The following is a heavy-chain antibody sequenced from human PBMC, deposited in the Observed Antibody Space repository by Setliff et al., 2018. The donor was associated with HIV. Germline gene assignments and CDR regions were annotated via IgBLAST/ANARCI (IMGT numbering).Heavy chain of an antibody. Sequence: GGSLRLSCAVSGITFSSYSMNWVRQAPGKGLAWVSGLSGSGVGTYYADSVKGRFTISRDNAKNALYLQMNSLTAEDTAVYYCARDVSWRVRTYIDYWGQGTLVTVSS. D-gene: IGHD3-3*01. CDR1: GITFSSYS. CDR3: ARDVSWRVRTYIDY. J-gene: IGHJ4*02. V-gene: IGHV3-21*01. CDR2: LSGSGVGT.